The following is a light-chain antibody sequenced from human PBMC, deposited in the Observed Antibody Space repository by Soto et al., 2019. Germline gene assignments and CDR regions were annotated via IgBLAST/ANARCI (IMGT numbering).Light chain of an antibody. CDR2: EVS. CDR3: SSSAPSRTVV. V-gene: IGLV2-14*01. Sequence: QSVLTQPASVSGSPGQSITISCTGTSSDIGGYKYVSWYQQHPGKAPKLLIYEVSNRPSGISNRFSASKSDNTASLTISGLRAEDEADYYCSSSAPSRTVVFGTGTKGTVL. CDR1: SSDIGGYKY. J-gene: IGLJ1*01.